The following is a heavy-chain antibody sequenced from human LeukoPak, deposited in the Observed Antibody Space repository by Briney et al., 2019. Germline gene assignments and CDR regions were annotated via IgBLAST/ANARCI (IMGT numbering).Heavy chain of an antibody. V-gene: IGHV3-23*01. Sequence: PGGSLRLSCAASGFTFSSYPMSCVRQPPGKGLEWVSAISGSGGSTHYADSLKGRFTIPTDNSKNTLYLEMKSVRAEGTAVYYCAKDRAVGGAVAGRNWFDPWGQGTLVTVSS. CDR3: AKDRAVGGAVAGRNWFDP. CDR1: GFTFSSYP. CDR2: ISGSGGST. D-gene: IGHD6-19*01. J-gene: IGHJ5*02.